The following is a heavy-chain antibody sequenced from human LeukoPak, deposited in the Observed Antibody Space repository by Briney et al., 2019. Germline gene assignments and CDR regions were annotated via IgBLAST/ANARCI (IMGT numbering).Heavy chain of an antibody. CDR3: ARDREPYSSGWYVPIDY. CDR2: ISSSRSTI. J-gene: IGHJ4*02. D-gene: IGHD6-19*01. CDR1: GFTLSSYS. Sequence: PGGSLRLSCAASGFTLSSYSMNWVRQAPGKGLEWVSSISSSRSTIYYADSVKGRFTISRDNAKNSLYLQMNSLRAEDTAVYYCARDREPYSSGWYVPIDYWGQGTLVTVSS. V-gene: IGHV3-48*04.